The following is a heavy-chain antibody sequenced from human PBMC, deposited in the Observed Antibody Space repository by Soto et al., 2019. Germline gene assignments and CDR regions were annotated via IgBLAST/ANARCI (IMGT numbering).Heavy chain of an antibody. D-gene: IGHD1-1*01. J-gene: IGHJ3*01. Sequence: GSLRLSCAASGFTFHSYSVNWVRQAPGKGLEWVASISSGSVHIDFADSVKGRFTISRDDVTNSVSLQMDSLRVEDTGIYYCARYDAFKAFDLWGQGTMVTVSS. CDR1: GFTFHSYS. CDR3: ARYDAFKAFDL. CDR2: ISSGSVHI. V-gene: IGHV3-21*01.